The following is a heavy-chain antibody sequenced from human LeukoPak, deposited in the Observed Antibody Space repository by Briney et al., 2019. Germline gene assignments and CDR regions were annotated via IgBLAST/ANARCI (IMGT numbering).Heavy chain of an antibody. Sequence: GGSLRLSCAASGFTFSNAWMSWVRQAPGKGLEWVGRIKSKTDGGTTDYAAPVKGRFTISRDDSKNTLYLQMNSLKTEDTAVYYCTTAYQPLYGMDAWGQGTTVTVSS. V-gene: IGHV3-15*01. J-gene: IGHJ6*02. D-gene: IGHD2-2*01. CDR3: TTAYQPLYGMDA. CDR1: GFTFSNAW. CDR2: IKSKTDGGTT.